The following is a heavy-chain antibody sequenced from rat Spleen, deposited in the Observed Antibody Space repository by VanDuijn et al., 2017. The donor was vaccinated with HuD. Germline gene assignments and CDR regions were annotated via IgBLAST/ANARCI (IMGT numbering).Heavy chain of an antibody. CDR3: VKDRVGGYAFDY. V-gene: IGHV5-31*01. Sequence: EVKLVESGGGLVQPGRSLKLSCAASGFNFNDYWMGWVRQAPGKGLEWVTSITNTGGSTYYSDSVKGRFTISRDNAKSTLYLQMNSLRSEDTATYYCVKDRVGGYAFDYWGQGTLVTVSS. J-gene: IGHJ3*01. CDR2: ITNTGGST. CDR1: GFNFNDYW. D-gene: IGHD1-11*01.